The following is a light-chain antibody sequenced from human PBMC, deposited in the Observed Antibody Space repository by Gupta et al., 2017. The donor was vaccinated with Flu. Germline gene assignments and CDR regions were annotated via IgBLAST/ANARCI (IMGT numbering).Light chain of an antibody. CDR1: QSINSNY. V-gene: IGKV3-20*01. CDR3: QQYNNSLHT. J-gene: IGKJ2*01. CDR2: SAS. Sequence: EIVLTQSPGTLSLSPGERATLSCRASQSINSNYLAWYQQKPGQAPRLLIFSASSRATGIPDRFSGSGSGTDFTLTIYRLEPEDFALYYCQQYNNSLHTFGQGTKLEIK.